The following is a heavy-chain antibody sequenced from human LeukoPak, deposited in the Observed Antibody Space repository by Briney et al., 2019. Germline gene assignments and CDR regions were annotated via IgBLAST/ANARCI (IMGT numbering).Heavy chain of an antibody. V-gene: IGHV3-21*01. D-gene: IGHD6-19*01. CDR3: ARDAPKVAATFQY. Sequence: GGSLRLSCAASGFTFSSYSMNWVRQAPGKGLEWVSSISSSSSYIYYADSVKGRFTISRDNAKNSLYLQMNSLRAEDTAVYYCARDAPKVAATFQYWGQGTLVTVSS. CDR1: GFTFSSYS. CDR2: ISSSSSYI. J-gene: IGHJ1*01.